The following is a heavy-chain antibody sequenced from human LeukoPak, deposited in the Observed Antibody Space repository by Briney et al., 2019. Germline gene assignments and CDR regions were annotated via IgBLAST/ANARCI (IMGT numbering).Heavy chain of an antibody. CDR2: IYYSGST. D-gene: IGHD4-11*01. CDR3: ARDAVTVNSYYFDY. J-gene: IGHJ4*02. CDR1: GGSVSSGIYY. V-gene: IGHV4-61*01. Sequence: PSETLSLTCTVSGGSVSSGIYYWSWIRQPPGKGLEWIGYIYYSGSTNYNPSLKSRVTISVDTSRNQFSLKLSSVTAADTAVYYCARDAVTVNSYYFDYWGQGTLVTVSS.